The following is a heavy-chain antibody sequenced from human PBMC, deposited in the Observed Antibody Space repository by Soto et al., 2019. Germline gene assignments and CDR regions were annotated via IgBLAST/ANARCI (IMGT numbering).Heavy chain of an antibody. Sequence: QVQLVESGGGVVQPGRSLRLSCAASGITFSSHGMHWVRQAPGKGLEWVAVISYHGSGKYYADSVKGRFTISRDNSNNMLYLQMNSLRAEDSAVYYCAKDRRGHRDGYNFGEYFHHWGQGTLVTVSS. V-gene: IGHV3-30*18. CDR1: GITFSSHG. CDR2: ISYHGSGK. CDR3: AKDRRGHRDGYNFGEYFHH. J-gene: IGHJ1*01. D-gene: IGHD5-12*01.